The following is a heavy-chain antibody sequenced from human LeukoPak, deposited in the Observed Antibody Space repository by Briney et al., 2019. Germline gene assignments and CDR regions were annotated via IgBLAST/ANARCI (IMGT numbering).Heavy chain of an antibody. V-gene: IGHV4-39*07. CDR3: ASRGGYGDYVQFHYMDV. D-gene: IGHD4-17*01. CDR2: IYYSGST. CDR1: GGSISSSSYY. Sequence: SETLSLTCTVSGGSISSSSYYWGWIRQPPGKGLEWIGSIYYSGSTYYNPSLKSRVTISVDTSKNQFSLKLSSVTAADTAVYYCASRGGYGDYVQFHYMDVWGKGTTVTISS. J-gene: IGHJ6*03.